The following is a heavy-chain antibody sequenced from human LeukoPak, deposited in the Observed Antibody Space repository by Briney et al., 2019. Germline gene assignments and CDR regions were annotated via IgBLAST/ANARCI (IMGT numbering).Heavy chain of an antibody. Sequence: GGSLRLSCAASGFTFSRYGIHWVRQAPGKGLEWVAVISHDGSNNYYADSVKGRFTISRDNSKNTLYLQMISLRAEDTAVYYCAKDTCSGGSCYYYYGVDVWGQGTTVTVSS. V-gene: IGHV3-30*18. CDR1: GFTFSRYG. CDR3: AKDTCSGGSCYYYYGVDV. CDR2: ISHDGSNN. J-gene: IGHJ6*02. D-gene: IGHD2-15*01.